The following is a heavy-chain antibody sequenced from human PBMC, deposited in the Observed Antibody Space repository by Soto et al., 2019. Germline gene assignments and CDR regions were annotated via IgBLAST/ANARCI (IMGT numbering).Heavy chain of an antibody. CDR3: TPPYSEQPFDS. CDR2: IKSKTDGGTT. J-gene: IGHJ4*02. CDR1: GFTFSNAW. D-gene: IGHD1-26*01. V-gene: IGHV3-15*07. Sequence: EVQLVESGGGLVKPGGSLRLSCAASGFTFSNAWMNWVRQAPGKGLEWVGRIKSKTDGGTTDYAAPVKGRFTISRDYSKNTLYLQMISLKTEDTAVYYCTPPYSEQPFDSWGQGTLVIVSS.